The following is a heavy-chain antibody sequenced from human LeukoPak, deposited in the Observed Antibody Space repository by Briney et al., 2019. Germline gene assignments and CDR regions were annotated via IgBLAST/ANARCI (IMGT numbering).Heavy chain of an antibody. D-gene: IGHD1-1*01. Sequence: PGGSLRLSCAASGFTFSRYSMNWVRQAPGKGLEWVSSISSSGTYIYYADSVKGRFTISRDNAKNSLYLQMNSLRAEDTAMYYCARVDTTLSYKLDYWGQGTLVTVSS. CDR1: GFTFSRYS. V-gene: IGHV3-21*04. J-gene: IGHJ4*02. CDR2: ISSSGTYI. CDR3: ARVDTTLSYKLDY.